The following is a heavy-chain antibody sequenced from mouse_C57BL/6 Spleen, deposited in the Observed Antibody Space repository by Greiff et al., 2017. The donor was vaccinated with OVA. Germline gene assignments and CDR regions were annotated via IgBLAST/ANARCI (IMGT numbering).Heavy chain of an antibody. D-gene: IGHD1-1*01. CDR1: GYTFTSYW. CDR2: IYPNSGST. V-gene: IGHV1-64*01. CDR3: AKGHGSIYGYFDV. Sequence: VQLQQPGAELVKPGASVKLSCKASGYTFTSYWMHWVKQRPGQGLEWIGMIYPNSGSTNYNEKFKSKATLTVDKSSSTAYMQLSSLTSEDSAVYYCAKGHGSIYGYFDVWGTGTTVTVSS. J-gene: IGHJ1*03.